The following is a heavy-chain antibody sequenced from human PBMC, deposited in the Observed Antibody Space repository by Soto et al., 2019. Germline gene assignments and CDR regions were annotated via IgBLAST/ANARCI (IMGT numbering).Heavy chain of an antibody. CDR1: GFTFDNYA. V-gene: IGHV3-9*01. D-gene: IGHD3-3*01. CDR3: AKDSTIFGVVSHKAFDI. J-gene: IGHJ3*02. Sequence: GGSLRLSCAASGFTFDNYAMHWVRQAPGKGLEWVSSITWNSGRIVYGDSVKGRFTISRDNAKNSLYLQMNSLRAEDTALYFCAKDSTIFGVVSHKAFDIWGQGTMVTVSS. CDR2: ITWNSGRI.